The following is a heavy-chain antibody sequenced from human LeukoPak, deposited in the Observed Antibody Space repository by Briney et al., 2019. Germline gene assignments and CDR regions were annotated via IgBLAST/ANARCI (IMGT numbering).Heavy chain of an antibody. CDR2: ISRSGSSI. V-gene: IGHV3-48*04. D-gene: IGHD1-7*01. CDR1: GFTFNSYS. CDR3: ARGDNWNSYYYYYMDV. J-gene: IGHJ6*03. Sequence: GGSLRLSCAASGFTFNSYSMNWVRQAPGKGLEWVSYISRSGSSIYYADSVKGRFTISRDNAENSLSLQMNSLRAEDTAVYYCARGDNWNSYYYYYMDVWGKGTTVTVFS.